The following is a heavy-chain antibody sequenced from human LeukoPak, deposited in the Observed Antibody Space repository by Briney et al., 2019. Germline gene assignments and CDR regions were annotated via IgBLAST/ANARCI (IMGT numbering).Heavy chain of an antibody. Sequence: ASVKASCKASGYTFTSYGISWVRQAPGQGLEWMGWISAYNGNTNYAQKLQGRVTMTTDTSTSTAYMELRSLRSDDTAVYYCAKDLQVSSACHFDYWGQGTLVSVSS. J-gene: IGHJ4*02. CDR3: AKDLQVSSACHFDY. V-gene: IGHV1-18*01. CDR1: GYTFTSYG. D-gene: IGHD6-19*01. CDR2: ISAYNGNT.